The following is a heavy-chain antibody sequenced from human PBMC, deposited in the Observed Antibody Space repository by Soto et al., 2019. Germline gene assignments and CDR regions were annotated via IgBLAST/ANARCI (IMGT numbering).Heavy chain of an antibody. CDR1: GYSFTSYW. CDR3: ARDEAAAGQTDY. CDR2: IYPGDSDT. D-gene: IGHD6-13*01. J-gene: IGHJ4*02. V-gene: IGHV5-51*01. Sequence: GESLKISCKGSGYSFTSYWIGWVRQMPGKGLEWMGIIYPGDSDTRYSPSFQGQVTISADTSISTAYMELSRLRSDDTAVYYCARDEAAAGQTDYWGQGTLVTVSS.